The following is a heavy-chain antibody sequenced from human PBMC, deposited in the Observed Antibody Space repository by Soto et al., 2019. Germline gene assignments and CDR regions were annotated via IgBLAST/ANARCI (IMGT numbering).Heavy chain of an antibody. CDR1: GGSISSGGYS. Sequence: QLQLQESGSGLVKPSQTPSLTCAVSGGSISSGGYSWSWIRQPPGKGLEWIGYIYHSGSTYYNPSLKSRVTISVDRSKNQFSLKLSSVTAADTAVYYCARGTHSSSSPEFDYWGQGTLVTVSS. J-gene: IGHJ4*02. CDR3: ARGTHSSSSPEFDY. CDR2: IYHSGST. V-gene: IGHV4-30-2*01. D-gene: IGHD6-6*01.